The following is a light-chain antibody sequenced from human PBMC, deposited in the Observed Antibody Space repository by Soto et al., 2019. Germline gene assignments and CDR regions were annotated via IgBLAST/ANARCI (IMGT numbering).Light chain of an antibody. CDR1: SSDIGAYNY. CDR3: GSYSCRYTFV. V-gene: IGLV2-14*01. CDR2: EVS. Sequence: QSALTQPASVSGSPGQSITISCTGTSSDIGAYNYVSWYQQHPGQAPKLMIFEVSDRPSGVSYRFSGSKSGNTASLTISGLQPEDEADYYCGSYSCRYTFVFGTGTKLTVL. J-gene: IGLJ1*01.